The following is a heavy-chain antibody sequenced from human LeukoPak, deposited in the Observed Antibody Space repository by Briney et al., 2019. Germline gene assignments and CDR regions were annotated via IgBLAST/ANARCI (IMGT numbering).Heavy chain of an antibody. D-gene: IGHD6-19*01. CDR3: AKDGPKQWPRIGYFDY. Sequence: GGSLRLSCAASGFTFSSYAMSWVRQAPGKGLEWVSAISGSGGSTYYADSVKGRFTISRDNSKNTLYLQMNSLRAEDTAVYYCAKDGPKQWPRIGYFDYWGQGTLVTVSS. CDR2: ISGSGGST. J-gene: IGHJ4*02. V-gene: IGHV3-23*01. CDR1: GFTFSSYA.